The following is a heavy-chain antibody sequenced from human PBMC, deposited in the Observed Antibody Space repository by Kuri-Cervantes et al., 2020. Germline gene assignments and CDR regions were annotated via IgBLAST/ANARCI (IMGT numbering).Heavy chain of an antibody. CDR2: IDWDDDK. J-gene: IGHJ3*02. D-gene: IGHD1-26*01. V-gene: IGHV2-70*11. CDR3: ARSFAVGATTDAFDI. CDR1: GFSLSTSGVS. Sequence: SGPTLVKPTQTLTLTCTFSGFSLSTSGVSVGWIRQPPGKALEWLARIDWDDDKYYSTSLKTRLTISKDTSKNQVVLTMTNMDPVDTATYYCARSFAVGATTDAFDIWGQGTMVTVSS.